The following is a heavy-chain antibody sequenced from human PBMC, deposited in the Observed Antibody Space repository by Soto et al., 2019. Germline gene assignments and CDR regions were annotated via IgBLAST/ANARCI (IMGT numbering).Heavy chain of an antibody. D-gene: IGHD6-13*01. V-gene: IGHV3-23*01. J-gene: IGHJ1*01. CDR2: ISTSGGTT. CDR3: ATGTAAPAH. Sequence: PWGSLRLCCAASGFTFSNFDMSWVRQAPGKGLEWVSGISTSGGTTYYADSVKGRFTSSRDNSKNTLYLQMTSLRAEDTAVYYCATGTAAPAHWGQGTLVTVSS. CDR1: GFTFSNFD.